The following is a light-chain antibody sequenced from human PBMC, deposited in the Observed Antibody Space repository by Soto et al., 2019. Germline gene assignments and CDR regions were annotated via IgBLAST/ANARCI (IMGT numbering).Light chain of an antibody. CDR3: SSYTASSTPLYV. Sequence: QSVLAQPPSVSGAPGQRVTISCTGSSSNIGAGYDVHWYQHRPGTAPKLLIFGNSNRPSGVPVPDRFSGSKSGTSASLAITGLQAEGEADYYCSSYTASSTPLYVFGTGTKVTVL. J-gene: IGLJ1*01. V-gene: IGLV1-40*01. CDR1: SSNIGAGYD. CDR2: GNS.